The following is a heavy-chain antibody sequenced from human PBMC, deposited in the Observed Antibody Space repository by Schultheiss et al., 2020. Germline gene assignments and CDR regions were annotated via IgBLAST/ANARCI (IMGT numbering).Heavy chain of an antibody. Sequence: GSLRLSCAVSGGSMNYHFWNWIRQAPGKGLEWIGYIYYSGSTYYNPSLKSRVTISVDTSKNQFSLKLSSVTAADTAVYYCARDLTLTGYWGQGTLVTVSS. D-gene: IGHD7-27*01. J-gene: IGHJ4*02. V-gene: IGHV4-59*11. CDR2: IYYSGST. CDR3: ARDLTLTGY. CDR1: GGSMNYHF.